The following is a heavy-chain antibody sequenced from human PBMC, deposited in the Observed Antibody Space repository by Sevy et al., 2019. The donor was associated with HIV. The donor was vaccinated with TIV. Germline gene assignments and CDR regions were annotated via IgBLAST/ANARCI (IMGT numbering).Heavy chain of an antibody. CDR3: ARGLVRGVIGIDV. CDR1: GGSISSYY. D-gene: IGHD3-10*01. Sequence: SETLSLTCTVSGGSISSYYWSWIRQPPGKGLEWIGYIYYSGSTNYNPSLKSRVTISVDTSKNQFSLKLSSVTAADTAVNYCARGLVRGVIGIDVWGQGTTVTVSS. CDR2: IYYSGST. J-gene: IGHJ6*02. V-gene: IGHV4-59*01.